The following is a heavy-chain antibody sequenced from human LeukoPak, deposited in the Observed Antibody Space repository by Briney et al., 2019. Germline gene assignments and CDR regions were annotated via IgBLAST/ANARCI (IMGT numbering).Heavy chain of an antibody. CDR3: ARDRVFGENWFDP. V-gene: IGHV1-2*02. J-gene: IGHJ5*02. D-gene: IGHD4-17*01. Sequence: ASVKVSCKASGYTFTGYYMHWVRQAPGQGLEWMGWINPNSGGTNYAQKLQGRVTMTTDTSTSTAYMELRSLRSDDTAVYYCARDRVFGENWFDPWGQGTLVTVSS. CDR2: INPNSGGT. CDR1: GYTFTGYY.